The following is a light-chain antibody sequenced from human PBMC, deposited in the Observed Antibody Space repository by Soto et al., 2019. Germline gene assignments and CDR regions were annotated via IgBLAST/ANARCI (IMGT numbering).Light chain of an antibody. CDR3: QQYDNSPIT. V-gene: IGKV3-20*01. CDR2: GAS. CDR1: QSISSSF. Sequence: EIVMTQSPGTLSLSPGKRATLSCRASQSISSSFLAWYQQKPGQAPRLLIYGASSRATGIPDRFSGTVSETDFTLTISRLEPADFAVYYCQQYDNSPITFGQGTRLEIK. J-gene: IGKJ5*01.